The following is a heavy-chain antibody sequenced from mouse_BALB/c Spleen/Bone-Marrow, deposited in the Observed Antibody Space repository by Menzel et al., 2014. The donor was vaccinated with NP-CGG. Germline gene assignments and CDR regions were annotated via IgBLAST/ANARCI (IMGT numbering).Heavy chain of an antibody. Sequence: QVQLQQPGPGLVQPSQSLSITCTVSGFSLTSYGVHWVRQSPGKGLEWLGVIWSGGSTDYNAPFIPRLSISKDNSKSQVFFKMNSLQANDTAIYYCASPYYGNYVYAMDYWGQGTSVTVSS. J-gene: IGHJ4*01. D-gene: IGHD2-10*01. V-gene: IGHV2-2*02. CDR1: GFSLTSYG. CDR3: ASPYYGNYVYAMDY. CDR2: IWSGGST.